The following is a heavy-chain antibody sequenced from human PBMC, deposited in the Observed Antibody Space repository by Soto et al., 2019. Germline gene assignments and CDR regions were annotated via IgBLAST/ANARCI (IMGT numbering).Heavy chain of an antibody. CDR3: ARQGAVADPASGFSDY. J-gene: IGHJ4*02. Sequence: EVQLVESGGGLVKPGGSLRLSCAASGFTFSSYSMNWVRQAPGKGLEWVSSISSSSSYIYYADSVKGRFTISRDNAKNSLYLQMNSLRAEDTAVYYCARQGAVADPASGFSDYWGQGTLVTVSS. CDR2: ISSSSSYI. CDR1: GFTFSSYS. V-gene: IGHV3-21*01. D-gene: IGHD6-19*01.